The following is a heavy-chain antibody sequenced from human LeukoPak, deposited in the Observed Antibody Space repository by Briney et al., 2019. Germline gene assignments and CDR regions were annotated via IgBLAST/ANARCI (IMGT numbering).Heavy chain of an antibody. V-gene: IGHV1-2*02. Sequence: ASVKVSFKASGYTFTAYYTHWVRQAPGQGLEWMGWINPSSGGTDYAQKFQGRITMTRDTSISTAYLELSRLRSDDTAVYYCARYNNGWYSEIDYWGQGTLVTVSS. CDR1: GYTFTAYY. J-gene: IGHJ4*02. CDR3: ARYNNGWYSEIDY. CDR2: INPSSGGT. D-gene: IGHD6-19*01.